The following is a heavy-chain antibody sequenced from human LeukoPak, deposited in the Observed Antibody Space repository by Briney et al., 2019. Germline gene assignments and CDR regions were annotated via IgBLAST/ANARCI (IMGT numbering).Heavy chain of an antibody. CDR3: ARRDGYNSYYFDY. CDR1: GGSISSYY. CDR2: IYYSGST. J-gene: IGHJ4*02. V-gene: IGHV4-59*08. D-gene: IGHD5-24*01. Sequence: SETLSLTCTVSGGSISSYYWSWIRQPPGKGLEWIGYIYYSGSTKYNPSLKSRVTISVDTSKNQSSLKLSSVTAADTAVYYCARRDGYNSYYFDYWGQGTLVTVSS.